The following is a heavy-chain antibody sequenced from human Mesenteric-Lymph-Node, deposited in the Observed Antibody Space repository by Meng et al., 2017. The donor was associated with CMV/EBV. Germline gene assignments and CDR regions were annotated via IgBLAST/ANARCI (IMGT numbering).Heavy chain of an antibody. V-gene: IGHV1-8*03. CDR1: GGTFDNYA. D-gene: IGHD3-3*01. Sequence: ASVKVSCKASGGTFDNYAISWVRQATGQGLEWMGWMNPNSGNTGYAQKFQGRVTITRNTSISTAYMELSSLRSEDTAVYYCARGSSYYDFWSGYYTDYYYGMDVWGQGTTVTVSS. CDR3: ARGSSYYDFWSGYYTDYYYGMDV. J-gene: IGHJ6*02. CDR2: MNPNSGNT.